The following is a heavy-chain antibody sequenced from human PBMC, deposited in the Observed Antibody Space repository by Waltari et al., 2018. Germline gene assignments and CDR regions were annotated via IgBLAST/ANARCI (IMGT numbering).Heavy chain of an antibody. J-gene: IGHJ5*02. V-gene: IGHV1-69*14. D-gene: IGHD6-13*01. CDR3: ARIRLRGQLEGTNWFDP. CDR2: IIPIFGTA. CDR1: GGTFSSYA. Sequence: QVQLVHSGAEVKKPGSSVKVSCKASGGTFSSYAISWVRQAPGQGLEWMGRIIPIFGTANYAQKFQGRVTITADKSTSTAYMELSSLRSEDTAVYYCARIRLRGQLEGTNWFDPWGQGTLVTVSS.